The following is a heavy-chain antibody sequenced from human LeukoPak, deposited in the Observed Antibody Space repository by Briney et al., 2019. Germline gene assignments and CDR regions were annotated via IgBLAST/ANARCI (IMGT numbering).Heavy chain of an antibody. CDR3: ASDCSTTSCYTGGLDY. CDR1: GFTFSSYW. V-gene: IGHV3-74*01. Sequence: PGGSLRLSCAASGFTFSSYWMHWVRQAPGKGLVWVSRINTDGSSTSYADSVKGRFTISRDNAKNTLYLQMNSLRAEDTAVYYRASDCSTTSCYTGGLDYWGQGTLVTVSS. D-gene: IGHD2-2*02. J-gene: IGHJ4*02. CDR2: INTDGSST.